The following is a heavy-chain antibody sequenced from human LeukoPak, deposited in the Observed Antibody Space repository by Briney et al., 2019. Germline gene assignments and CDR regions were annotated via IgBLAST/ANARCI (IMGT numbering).Heavy chain of an antibody. CDR2: ISSSSSYI. CDR3: ARDRGGYYYDSSGYSISDFDY. V-gene: IGHV3-21*01. Sequence: PGGSLRLSCAASGFTFSSYEMNWVRQAPGKGLEWVSSISSSSSYIYYADSVKGRFTISRDNAKNSLYLQMNSLRAEDTAVYYCARDRGGYYYDSSGYSISDFDYWGQGTLVTVSS. CDR1: GFTFSSYE. D-gene: IGHD3-22*01. J-gene: IGHJ4*02.